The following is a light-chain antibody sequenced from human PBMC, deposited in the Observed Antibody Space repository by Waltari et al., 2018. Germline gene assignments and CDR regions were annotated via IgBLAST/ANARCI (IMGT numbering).Light chain of an antibody. CDR2: GTS. CDR3: QQYDGEVVT. Sequence: EIVLTQSPGTRPLSPGERSTLSCRASQSVTSISLSWYQQKRGQAPRLRIYGTSSRATGTPDRFSGSGSGTDFTLTISRLEPEDVAVYYCQQYDGEVVTFGGGTKVEI. J-gene: IGKJ4*01. CDR1: QSVTSIS. V-gene: IGKV3-20*01.